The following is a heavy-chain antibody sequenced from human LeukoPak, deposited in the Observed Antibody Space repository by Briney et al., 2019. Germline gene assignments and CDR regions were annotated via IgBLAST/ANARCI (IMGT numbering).Heavy chain of an antibody. J-gene: IGHJ4*02. Sequence: PSETLSLTCTVSGASISIGSFYWSWIRQPAGKGLEWIGRIYTSGSTNYSPSLKSRVTISVDTSKNQFSLKLSSVTAADTAVYYCAREGDSGYCSGGSCYGWRNLDYWGQETLVTVSS. CDR3: AREGDSGYCSGGSCYGWRNLDY. CDR2: IYTSGST. V-gene: IGHV4-61*02. D-gene: IGHD2-15*01. CDR1: GASISIGSFY.